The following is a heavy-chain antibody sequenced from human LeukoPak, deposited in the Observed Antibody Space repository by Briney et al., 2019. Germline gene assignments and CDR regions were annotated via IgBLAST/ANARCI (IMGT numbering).Heavy chain of an antibody. CDR2: IYYSGST. D-gene: IGHD4-17*01. J-gene: IGHJ6*03. V-gene: IGHV4-59*01. Sequence: KPSETLSLTCTVSGGSISSYYWSWIRQPPGKGLEWIGYIYYSGSTNYNPSLKSRVTISVDTSKNQFSLKLSSVTAADTAVYYCARDRGDYGDYEDYMDVWGKGTTVTVSS. CDR1: GGSISSYY. CDR3: ARDRGDYGDYEDYMDV.